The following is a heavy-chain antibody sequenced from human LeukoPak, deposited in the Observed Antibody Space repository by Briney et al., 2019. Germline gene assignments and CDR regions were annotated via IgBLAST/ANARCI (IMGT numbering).Heavy chain of an antibody. J-gene: IGHJ4*02. V-gene: IGHV1-46*01. CDR3: SRDGDLTTESLDY. CDR1: GYTFTGYY. Sequence: GASVKVSCKASGYTFTGYYMHWVRQAPGQGLEWMGIINPSGGSTTYAQKFQGRVTMTRDTSMSTVYIELSSLGSEDTAVYYCSRDGDLTTESLDYWGQGTLVTVSS. D-gene: IGHD1-14*01. CDR2: INPSGGST.